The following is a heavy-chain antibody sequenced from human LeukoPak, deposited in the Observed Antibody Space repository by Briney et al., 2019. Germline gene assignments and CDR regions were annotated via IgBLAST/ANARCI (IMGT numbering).Heavy chain of an antibody. CDR3: ARGPRIDYYYDSSGYYSSWFDP. D-gene: IGHD3-22*01. CDR2: INPSGGST. J-gene: IGHJ5*02. V-gene: IGHV1-46*01. Sequence: ASVKVSCKASGYTFTSYYMHWVRQAPGQGLEWMGIINPSGGSTSYAQKFQGRVTMTRDTSMSTVYMELSSLRSEDTAVYYCARGPRIDYYYDSSGYYSSWFDPWGQGTLVTVSS. CDR1: GYTFTSYY.